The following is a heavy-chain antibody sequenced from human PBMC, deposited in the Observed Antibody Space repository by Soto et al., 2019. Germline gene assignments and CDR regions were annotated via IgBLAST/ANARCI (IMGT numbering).Heavy chain of an antibody. CDR3: AREDSIIIPAVSDF. D-gene: IGHD2-2*01. CDR1: GFAFNNYG. V-gene: IGHV3-21*01. Sequence: GGSLRLSCTVSGFAFNNYGINWVRQAPGKGLEWVSSISKSDYTYYSDSVKGRFTISRDNAKNSVSLQMNTLRVEDTAVYYCAREDSIIIPAVSDFWGQGTMVTVSS. CDR2: ISKSDYT. J-gene: IGHJ4*02.